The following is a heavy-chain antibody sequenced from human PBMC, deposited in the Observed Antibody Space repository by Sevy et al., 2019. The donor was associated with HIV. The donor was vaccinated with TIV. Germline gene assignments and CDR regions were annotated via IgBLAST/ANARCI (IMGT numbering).Heavy chain of an antibody. CDR1: GGTFSSYA. CDR3: AREETGYSAFDY. V-gene: IGHV1-69*13. J-gene: IGHJ4*02. CDR2: IIPIFGTA. Sequence: ASVKVSCKASGGTFSSYAISWVRQAPGQGLEWMGGIIPIFGTANYAQKFQGRVTITADESTSPAYMELSSLRSEDTAVYYCAREETGYSAFDYWGQGTLVTVSS. D-gene: IGHD3-9*01.